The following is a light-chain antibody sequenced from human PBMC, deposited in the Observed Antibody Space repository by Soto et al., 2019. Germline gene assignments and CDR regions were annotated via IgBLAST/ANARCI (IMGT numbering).Light chain of an antibody. V-gene: IGLV2-14*01. CDR1: SSDVGGYNY. CDR3: SSYTSSSTVL. CDR2: EVN. Sequence: QSALTQPASVSGSLVQSINISCTGTSSDVGGYNYVSWYQQHPGKDPKVVIFEVNKRPSGVSSRFSGYKSGNTASLTVSGLQAEDEGDYYCSSYTSSSTVLFGGGTTVTVL. J-gene: IGLJ2*01.